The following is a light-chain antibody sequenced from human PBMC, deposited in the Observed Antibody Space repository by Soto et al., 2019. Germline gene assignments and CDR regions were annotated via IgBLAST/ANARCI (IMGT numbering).Light chain of an antibody. V-gene: IGKV1-9*01. CDR3: QHLNNYPPFT. CDR1: QDIKTY. J-gene: IGKJ3*01. CDR2: GTF. Sequence: IQLTQSPSSLSASVGDRVSITCRASQDIKTYLAWYQQKQGKAPKLLISGTFTLQSGVPSRFNGSGSGTDFTFTISRLQPEDFATYYCQHLNNYPPFTFGPGTKVDLE.